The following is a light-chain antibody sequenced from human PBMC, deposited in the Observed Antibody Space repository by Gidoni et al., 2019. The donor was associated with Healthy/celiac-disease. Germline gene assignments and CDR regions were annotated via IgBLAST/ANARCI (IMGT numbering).Light chain of an antibody. Sequence: NFMLSQPHSVSESPANTVTISCTGSSGSIASNYVQWYQQRPGSAPTTVIYEDNQRTSGVPDRFSGSIDSTSNAASLTISGLKTEDEADDYCQSYDSSNQRVFGTGTKVTVL. CDR2: EDN. CDR1: SGSIASNY. V-gene: IGLV6-57*02. J-gene: IGLJ1*01. CDR3: QSYDSSNQRV.